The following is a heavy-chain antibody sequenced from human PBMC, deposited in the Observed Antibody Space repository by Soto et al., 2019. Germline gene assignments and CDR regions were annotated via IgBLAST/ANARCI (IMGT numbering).Heavy chain of an antibody. CDR2: TYSGGNP. V-gene: IGHV3-53*01. J-gene: IGHJ4*02. Sequence: GGSLRLSCAASGFSVGGNYMSWVRQAPGKGLECVSLTYSGGNPYYADSVKGRFTLSRDNSKNTLYLQMNSLRVEDTAVYFCARGPNSDCWGQGTLVTV. CDR3: ARGPNSDC. D-gene: IGHD2-21*01. CDR1: GFSVGGNY.